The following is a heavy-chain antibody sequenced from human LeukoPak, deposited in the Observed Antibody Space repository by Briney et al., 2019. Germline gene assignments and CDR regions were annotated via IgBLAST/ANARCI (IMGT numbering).Heavy chain of an antibody. CDR3: ARDQGDYDYVWGSYG. J-gene: IGHJ4*02. CDR2: IYTSGST. CDR1: GGSISSGSYY. D-gene: IGHD3-16*01. V-gene: IGHV4-61*02. Sequence: SQTLSLTCTVSGGSISSGSYYWSWIRQPAGKGLEWIGRIYTSGSTNYNPSLKSRVTISVDTSKNQFSLKLSSVTAADTAVYYCARDQGDYDYVWGSYGWGQGTLVTVSS.